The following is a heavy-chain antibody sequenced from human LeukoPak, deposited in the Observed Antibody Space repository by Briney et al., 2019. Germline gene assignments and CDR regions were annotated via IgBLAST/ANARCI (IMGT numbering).Heavy chain of an antibody. J-gene: IGHJ4*02. D-gene: IGHD3-22*01. Sequence: GGSLRLSCAASGFTFRNAWMTWVRQAPGKGLEWVGRIKDKTDGGTIDYAAPVKGRFTISRDDSKNTLYLKMNSLKTEDTAVYYCTTVRYDRSANVDHWGQGTLVTVSS. CDR1: GFTFRNAW. CDR2: IKDKTDGGTI. CDR3: TTVRYDRSANVDH. V-gene: IGHV3-15*01.